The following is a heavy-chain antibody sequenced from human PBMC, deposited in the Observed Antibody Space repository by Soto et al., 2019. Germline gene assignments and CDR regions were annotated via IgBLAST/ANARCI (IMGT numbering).Heavy chain of an antibody. J-gene: IGHJ6*02. CDR2: IIPIFGTA. Sequence: SVRVACKTSGDTFSSYAISLVRKNTGQGLEWMGGIIPIFGTANYAQKFQGRVTITADESTSTAYMELSSLRSEDTAVYYCASGGTYYDILTGYSNSYGMDVWGQGTTVTVSS. CDR1: GDTFSSYA. D-gene: IGHD3-9*01. V-gene: IGHV1-69*13. CDR3: ASGGTYYDILTGYSNSYGMDV.